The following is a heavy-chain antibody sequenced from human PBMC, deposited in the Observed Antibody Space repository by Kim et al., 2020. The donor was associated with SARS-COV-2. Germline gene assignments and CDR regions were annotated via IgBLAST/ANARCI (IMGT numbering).Heavy chain of an antibody. CDR3: AKGYTSGWYFGY. CDR2: ISYDGSNK. V-gene: IGHV3-30*18. Sequence: GGSLRLSCVASGFTFSSYGMHWVRQAPGKGLEWVAVISYDGSNKYYADSVKGRFTISRDNSKNTLYLQMNSLRAEDTAVYYCAKGYTSGWYFGYWGQGTLVTVSS. CDR1: GFTFSSYG. J-gene: IGHJ4*02. D-gene: IGHD6-19*01.